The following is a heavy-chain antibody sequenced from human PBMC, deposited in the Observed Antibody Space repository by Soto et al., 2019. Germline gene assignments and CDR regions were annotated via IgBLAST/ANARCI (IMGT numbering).Heavy chain of an antibody. V-gene: IGHV4-31*03. Sequence: SETLSLTCTVSGGSISSGGYYWSWIRQHPGKGLEWIGYIYYSGSTYYNPSLKSRVTISVDTSKNQFSLKLSSVTAADTAVYYCARDSSGSYGVGWFDPWGQGTLVTVSS. CDR1: GGSISSGGYY. D-gene: IGHD3-10*01. CDR3: ARDSSGSYGVGWFDP. CDR2: IYYSGST. J-gene: IGHJ5*02.